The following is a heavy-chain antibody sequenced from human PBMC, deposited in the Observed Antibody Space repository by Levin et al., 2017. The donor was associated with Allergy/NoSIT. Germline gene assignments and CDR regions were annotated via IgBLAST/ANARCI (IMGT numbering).Heavy chain of an antibody. CDR3: ARALDQWLVFDY. CDR2: INPNSGVT. Sequence: RRESLKISCTASGYTFIGSYIHWVRQAPGQGLEWMGWINPNSGVTDYAQKFQGRVTMTRDTSIRTAYMELNNLRSDDTAVYYCARALDQWLVFDYWGQGPLVTVSS. V-gene: IGHV1-2*02. CDR1: GYTFIGSY. D-gene: IGHD6-19*01. J-gene: IGHJ4*02.